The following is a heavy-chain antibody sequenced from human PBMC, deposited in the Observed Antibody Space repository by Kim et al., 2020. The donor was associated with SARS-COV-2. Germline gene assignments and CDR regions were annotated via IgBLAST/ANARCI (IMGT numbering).Heavy chain of an antibody. CDR1: GFTFSSYW. V-gene: IGHV3-7*03. D-gene: IGHD2-15*01. Sequence: GSLRLSCAASGFTFSSYWMSWVRQAPGKGLEWVANIKEDGTEKYYVDSVKGRFTISRDNAKKSLYLQMDSLRAEDTAVYYCAKASRGPSYDYWGQGSLVTVSS. CDR2: IKEDGTEK. J-gene: IGHJ4*02. CDR3: AKASRGPSYDY.